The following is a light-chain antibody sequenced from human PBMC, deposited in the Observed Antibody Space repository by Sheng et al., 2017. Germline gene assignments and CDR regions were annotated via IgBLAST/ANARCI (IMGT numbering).Light chain of an antibody. Sequence: DIQMTQSPSSLSASVGDRVTITCQASQDSSIYLNWYQQKPGKAPEVMIYDASILKMGVPSRFSGSRSGTDFTFTINSLQPEDVATYYCQHYESLPLFTFGPGTKVNLK. CDR3: QHYESLPLFT. CDR2: DAS. J-gene: IGKJ3*01. CDR1: QDSSIY. V-gene: IGKV1-33*01.